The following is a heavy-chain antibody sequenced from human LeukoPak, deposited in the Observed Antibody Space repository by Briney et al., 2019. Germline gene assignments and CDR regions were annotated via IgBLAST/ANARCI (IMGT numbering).Heavy chain of an antibody. V-gene: IGHV3-33*01. CDR3: AREPGYSSIFDY. D-gene: IGHD6-13*01. Sequence: GSLRLSCAASGFTFSSYGMHWVRQAPGKGLEWVAVIWYDGSNKYYADSVKGRFTISRDNSKNTLYLQMNSLRAEDTAVYYCAREPGYSSIFDYWGQGTLVTVSS. CDR1: GFTFSSYG. J-gene: IGHJ4*02. CDR2: IWYDGSNK.